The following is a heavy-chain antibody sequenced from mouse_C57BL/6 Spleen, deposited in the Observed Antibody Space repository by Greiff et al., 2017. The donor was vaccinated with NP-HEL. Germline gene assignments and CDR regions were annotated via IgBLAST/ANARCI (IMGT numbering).Heavy chain of an antibody. CDR3: ARSTVPRAMDY. CDR2: IYPGDGDT. Sequence: QVQLKQSGAELVKPGASVKISCKASGYAFSSYWMNWVKQRPGKGLEWIGQIYPGDGDTNYNGKFKGKATLTADKSSSTAYMQLSSLTSEDSAVYFCARSTVPRAMDYWGQGTSVTVSS. CDR1: GYAFSSYW. D-gene: IGHD1-1*01. J-gene: IGHJ4*01. V-gene: IGHV1-80*01.